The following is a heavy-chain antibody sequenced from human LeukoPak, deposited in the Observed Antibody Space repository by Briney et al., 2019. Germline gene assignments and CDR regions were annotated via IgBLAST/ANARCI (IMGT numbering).Heavy chain of an antibody. CDR2: ISYDGSNK. CDR3: AKDSLKYSSGWYRDY. D-gene: IGHD6-19*01. Sequence: GGSLRLSCAASGFTFSSYGMHWVRQAPGKGLEWVAVISYDGSNKYYADSVKGRFTISRDNSKNTLYLQMNSLRAEDTAVYYCAKDSLKYSSGWYRDYWGQGTLVTVSS. CDR1: GFTFSSYG. J-gene: IGHJ4*02. V-gene: IGHV3-30*18.